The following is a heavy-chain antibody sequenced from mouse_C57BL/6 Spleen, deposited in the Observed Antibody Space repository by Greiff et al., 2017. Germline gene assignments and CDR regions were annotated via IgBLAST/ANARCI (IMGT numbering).Heavy chain of an antibody. CDR2: IDPETGGT. Sequence: VQLQESGAELVRPGASVTLSCKASGYTFTDYEMHWVKQTPVHGLEWIGAIDPETGGTAYNQKFKGKAILTADKSSSTAYMELRSLTSEDSAVYYCTRSSWFAYWGQGTLVTASA. CDR3: TRSSWFAY. V-gene: IGHV1-15*01. CDR1: GYTFTDYE. J-gene: IGHJ3*01.